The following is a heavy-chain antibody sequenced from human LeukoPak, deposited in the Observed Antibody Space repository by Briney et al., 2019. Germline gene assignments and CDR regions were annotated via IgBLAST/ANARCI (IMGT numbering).Heavy chain of an antibody. CDR1: GGSINSNSFY. J-gene: IGHJ5*02. V-gene: IGHV4-39*07. CDR2: IYYSGRT. Sequence: SETLSLTCSVSGGSINSNSFYWGWLRQPPGKGLEWIGSIYYSGRTYYNPSLKSRVTISVDTSKNQFSLKLSSVTAADTAVYYCARRRSGLMVSWFDPWGQGTLVTVSS. D-gene: IGHD2-8*01. CDR3: ARRRSGLMVSWFDP.